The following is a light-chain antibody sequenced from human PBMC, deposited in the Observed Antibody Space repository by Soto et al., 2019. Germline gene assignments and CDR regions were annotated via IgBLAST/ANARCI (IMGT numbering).Light chain of an antibody. CDR1: QSISSW. CDR2: DAS. J-gene: IGKJ1*01. V-gene: IGKV1-5*01. CDR3: QQYNSYWWT. Sequence: DIQMTQSPSTLSASVGDRVTITCRASQSISSWLAWYQQKPGKAPKLLIYDASSLESGVPSRFSGSGSGTELNLTISILQPDDFASYYCQQYNSYWWTFGQGTKVEIK.